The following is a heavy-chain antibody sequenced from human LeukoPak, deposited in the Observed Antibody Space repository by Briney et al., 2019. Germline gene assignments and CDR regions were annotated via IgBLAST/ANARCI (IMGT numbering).Heavy chain of an antibody. Sequence: PGGSLRLSCAASGFTFSSYGMHWVRQAPGKGLEWVAVIWYDGSNKYYADSVKGRFTISRDNSKNTLYLQMNSLRAEDTAVYYCARAYGFWSGYSIDYWGQGTLVTVSS. V-gene: IGHV3-33*01. J-gene: IGHJ4*02. CDR2: IWYDGSNK. CDR3: ARAYGFWSGYSIDY. D-gene: IGHD3-3*01. CDR1: GFTFSSYG.